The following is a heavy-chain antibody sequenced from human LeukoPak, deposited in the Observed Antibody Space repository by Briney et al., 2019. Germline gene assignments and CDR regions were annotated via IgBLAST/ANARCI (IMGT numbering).Heavy chain of an antibody. CDR1: GFTFDDYA. Sequence: GGSLRLSCAASGFTFDDYAMHWVRQAPGKDLEWVSGISWNSGSIGYADSVKGRFTISRDNAKNSLYLQMNSLRAEDTALYYCAKGAVAGTWDNFDYWGQGTLVTVSS. V-gene: IGHV3-9*01. CDR2: ISWNSGSI. CDR3: AKGAVAGTWDNFDY. D-gene: IGHD6-19*01. J-gene: IGHJ4*02.